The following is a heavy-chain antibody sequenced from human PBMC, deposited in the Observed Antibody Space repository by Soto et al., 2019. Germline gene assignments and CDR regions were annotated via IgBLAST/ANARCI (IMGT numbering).Heavy chain of an antibody. J-gene: IGHJ4*02. Sequence: QVQLVQSGAEVKKPGASVKVSCKASNYTFINYGISWVRQAPGQGPEWMGWSSPNNGNTNYPRKFQGRVTITTDTSTGTAYMELRSLTSDDTAVYYCARITLVRGVIMAGYYFDYWGQGTLVTVSP. D-gene: IGHD3-10*01. CDR1: NYTFINYG. CDR3: ARITLVRGVIMAGYYFDY. V-gene: IGHV1-18*04. CDR2: SSPNNGNT.